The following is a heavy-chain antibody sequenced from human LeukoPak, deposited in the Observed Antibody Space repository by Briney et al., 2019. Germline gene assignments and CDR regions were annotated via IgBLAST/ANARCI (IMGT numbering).Heavy chain of an antibody. V-gene: IGHV3-74*01. D-gene: IGHD5-18*01. CDR2: INSDGSST. CDR1: GLTFSSYW. CDR3: ARVGYSYPPDY. Sequence: GGSLRLSCAASGLTFSSYWMHWVRHAPGKGLVWVSRINSDGSSTSYADSVKGRFTISRDNAKNTLYLQMNSLRAEDTAVYYCARVGYSYPPDYWGQGTLVTVSS. J-gene: IGHJ4*02.